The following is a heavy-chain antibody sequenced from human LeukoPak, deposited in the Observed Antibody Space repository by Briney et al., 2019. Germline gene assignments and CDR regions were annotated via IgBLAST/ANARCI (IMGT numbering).Heavy chain of an antibody. CDR3: TGHDYYDSSGYWPFDY. V-gene: IGHV3-73*01. CDR1: GFTFSGSA. Sequence: GGSLRLSCAASGFTFSGSAMHWVSQASGKGLEWVGRIRSKANSYATAYAASVKGRFTISRDDSKNTAYLQMNSLKTEDTDVYYCTGHDYYDSSGYWPFDYWGQGTLVTVSS. D-gene: IGHD3-22*01. J-gene: IGHJ4*02. CDR2: IRSKANSYAT.